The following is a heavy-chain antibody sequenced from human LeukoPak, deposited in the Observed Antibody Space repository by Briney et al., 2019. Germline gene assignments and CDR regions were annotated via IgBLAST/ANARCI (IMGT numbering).Heavy chain of an antibody. CDR1: GMTFSSYA. V-gene: IGHV3-23*01. J-gene: IGHJ4*02. Sequence: PGRSLRLSRAVSGMTFSSYAMTSVREAPGKGLESVSVISGSGGTTYYADSVKCRFTISRDNSKNTLYLQMSSLRAEDTAVYYCAKKAGSRTDQYPLDYWGQGTLVTVSS. D-gene: IGHD2-15*01. CDR3: AKKAGSRTDQYPLDY. CDR2: ISGSGGTT.